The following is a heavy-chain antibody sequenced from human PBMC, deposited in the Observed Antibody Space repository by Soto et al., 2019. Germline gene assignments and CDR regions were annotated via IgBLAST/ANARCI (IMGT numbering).Heavy chain of an antibody. D-gene: IGHD1-7*01. J-gene: IGHJ4*02. V-gene: IGHV3-73*01. Sequence: GGSLRLSCAASGFTFSGSAMHWVRQASGKGLEWVGRIRIKANSYATAYAPSVKGRFTVSRDDSRNTTYLQLNSLKSEDTAVYYCTPEGTRFDYWGQGTLVTVS. CDR2: IRIKANSYAT. CDR3: TPEGTRFDY. CDR1: GFTFSGSA.